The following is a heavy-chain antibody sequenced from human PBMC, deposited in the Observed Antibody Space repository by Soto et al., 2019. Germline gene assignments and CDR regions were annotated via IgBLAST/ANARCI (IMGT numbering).Heavy chain of an antibody. J-gene: IGHJ3*02. CDR2: ISVYNGNT. CDR3: ARGGGYDSSGYYSLGAFDI. D-gene: IGHD3-22*01. Sequence: ASVKVSCKASGYTFTSYDIGWVRQAPGQGLEWMGWISVYNGNTNYAQKFQGRVTMTTDRSTSTANMELRSLRSDDTAVYYCARGGGYDSSGYYSLGAFDIWGQGTMVTVSS. CDR1: GYTFTSYD. V-gene: IGHV1-18*01.